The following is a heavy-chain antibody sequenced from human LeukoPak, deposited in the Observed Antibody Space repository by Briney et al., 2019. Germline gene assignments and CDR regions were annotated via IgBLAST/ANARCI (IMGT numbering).Heavy chain of an antibody. D-gene: IGHD2-2*01. V-gene: IGHV3-23*01. J-gene: IGHJ4*02. CDR1: GFTFSSYA. CDR3: ATQNDIVVIPAAREAY. CDR2: ISGSGVGT. Sequence: GRSLRLSCAASGFTFSSYAMSWVRQAPGKGLEWVSSISGSGVGTYYADSVKGRFTISRDNSKNTLYLQMNSLGAEDTAVYFCATQNDIVVIPAAREAYWGQGTLVTVSS.